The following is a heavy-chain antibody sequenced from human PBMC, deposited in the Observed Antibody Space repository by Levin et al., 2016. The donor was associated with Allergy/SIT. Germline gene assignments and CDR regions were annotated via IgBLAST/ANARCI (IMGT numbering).Heavy chain of an antibody. D-gene: IGHD2-2*02. Sequence: WVRQAPGQGLEWMGRIIPILGIANYAQKFQGRVTITADKSTSTAYMELSSLRSEDTAVYYCATLYTRLAAGWGQGTLVTVSS. V-gene: IGHV1-69*02. CDR2: IIPILGIA. J-gene: IGHJ4*02. CDR3: ATLYTRLAAG.